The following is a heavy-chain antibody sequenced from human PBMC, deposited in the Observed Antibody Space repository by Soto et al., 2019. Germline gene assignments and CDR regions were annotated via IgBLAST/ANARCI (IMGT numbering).Heavy chain of an antibody. J-gene: IGHJ6*02. V-gene: IGHV1-46*01. CDR3: ARGINDYGGPPGTAYYYGMDV. CDR1: GYTFTSYY. CDR2: INPSGGST. D-gene: IGHD4-17*01. Sequence: GASVKVSCKASGYTFTSYYMHWVRQAPGQGLEWMGIINPSGGSTSYAQKFQGRVTMTRDTSTSTVYMELSSLRSEDTAVYYCARGINDYGGPPGTAYYYGMDVWGQGTTVTVSS.